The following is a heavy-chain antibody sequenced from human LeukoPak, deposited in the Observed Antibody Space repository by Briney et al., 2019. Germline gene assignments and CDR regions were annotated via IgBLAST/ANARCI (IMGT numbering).Heavy chain of an antibody. V-gene: IGHV3-30*03. D-gene: IGHD1-14*01. CDR1: GFTFSIYG. CDR2: ISYDGSNK. Sequence: GRSLRLSCAASGFTFSIYGTHWVRQAPGKGLEWVAVISYDGSNKYYADSVKGRFTISRDNSKNTLYLQMNSLRAGDTAVYYCASRVTGDFDYWGQGTLVTVSS. CDR3: ASRVTGDFDY. J-gene: IGHJ4*02.